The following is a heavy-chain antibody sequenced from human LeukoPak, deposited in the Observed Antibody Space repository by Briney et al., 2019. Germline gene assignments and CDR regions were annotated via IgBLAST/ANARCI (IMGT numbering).Heavy chain of an antibody. V-gene: IGHV1-18*01. CDR1: GYRFNAYG. Sequence: ASVKVSCKTSGYRFNAYGISWVRQAPGQGLEWMGWISGYNGNTNYGEKVQGRLTMTLDTSTTTAYMELSGLRSDDTAVYYCARVFDFGDNGDAAFDTWGQGTLVTVSS. J-gene: IGHJ3*02. CDR3: ARVFDFGDNGDAAFDT. CDR2: ISGYNGNT. D-gene: IGHD4-17*01.